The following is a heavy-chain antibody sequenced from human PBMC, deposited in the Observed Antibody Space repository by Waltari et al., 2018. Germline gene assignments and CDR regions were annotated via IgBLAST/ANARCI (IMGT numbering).Heavy chain of an antibody. CDR2: IIPILGIA. CDR1: GGTFSSYA. V-gene: IGHV1-69*04. CDR3: ARSDLNYCGGDCHSGYFQH. J-gene: IGHJ1*01. Sequence: QVQLVQSGAEVKKPGSSVKASCKASGGTFSSYAISWARQAPGQGLGWMGRIIPILGIANYAQKFQGRVTITADESTSTAYMELSSLRSEDTAVYYCARSDLNYCGGDCHSGYFQHWGQGTLVTVSS. D-gene: IGHD2-21*02.